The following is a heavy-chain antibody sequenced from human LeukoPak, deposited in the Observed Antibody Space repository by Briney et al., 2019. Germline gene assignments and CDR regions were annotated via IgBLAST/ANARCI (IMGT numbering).Heavy chain of an antibody. V-gene: IGHV3-30-3*01. CDR3: AREGYYGSGSPPSLYFDY. CDR1: GFTFRNYV. J-gene: IGHJ4*02. D-gene: IGHD3-10*01. Sequence: GGSLRLSCAASGFTFRNYVIHWVRQAPGKGLEWVAVTSSDLNVKLYADSVKGRFTISRDNSRSTLYLQMNSQRPEDTAIYYCAREGYYGSGSPPSLYFDYWGQGTLVTVSS. CDR2: TSSDLNVK.